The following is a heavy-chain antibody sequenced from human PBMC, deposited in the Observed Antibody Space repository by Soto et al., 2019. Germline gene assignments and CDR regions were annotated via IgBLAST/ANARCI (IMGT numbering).Heavy chain of an antibody. CDR1: GGTFSSYA. CDR3: ARDPTVTTWRGLDYYYRMYF. J-gene: IGHJ6*02. Sequence: SVKVSCKASGGTFSSYAIRWVRQAPGQGLEWMGGIIPIFGTANYAQKFQGRVTITADESTSTAYMELSSLRSEDTAVYYCARDPTVTTWRGLDYYYRMYFWGQGTTDTVSS. CDR2: IIPIFGTA. V-gene: IGHV1-69*13. D-gene: IGHD4-17*01.